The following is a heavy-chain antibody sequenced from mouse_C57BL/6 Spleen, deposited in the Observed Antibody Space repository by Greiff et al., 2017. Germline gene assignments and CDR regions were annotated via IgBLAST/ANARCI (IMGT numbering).Heavy chain of an antibody. D-gene: IGHD2-2*01. V-gene: IGHV1-52*01. CDR1: GYTFTSYW. CDR3: ARIFPMVTTAMDY. J-gene: IGHJ4*01. Sequence: QVQLQQPGAELVRPGSSVKLSCKASGYTFTSYWMHWVKQRPIQGLEWIGNIDPSDSETHYNQKFKDKATLTVDKSSSTAYMQLSSLTSEDSAVYYCARIFPMVTTAMDYWGQGTSVTVSS. CDR2: IDPSDSET.